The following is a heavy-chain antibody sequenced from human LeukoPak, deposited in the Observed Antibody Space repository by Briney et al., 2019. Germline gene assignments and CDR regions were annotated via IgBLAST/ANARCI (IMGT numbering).Heavy chain of an antibody. Sequence: SVTVSCKASGGTFSSYAISWVRQAPGQGLEWMGGIIPIFGTANYAQKFQGRVTITADESASTAYMELSSLRSEDTAVYYCATERSSGYYSNYFDYWGQGTLVTVSS. CDR3: ATERSSGYYSNYFDY. V-gene: IGHV1-69*13. CDR1: GGTFSSYA. J-gene: IGHJ4*02. CDR2: IIPIFGTA. D-gene: IGHD3-22*01.